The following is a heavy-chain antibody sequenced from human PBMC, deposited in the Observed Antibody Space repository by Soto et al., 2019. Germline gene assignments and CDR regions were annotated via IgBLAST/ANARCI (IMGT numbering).Heavy chain of an antibody. CDR3: ARGRRYDFWSGQSYYYYGMDV. J-gene: IGHJ6*02. Sequence: SVKVSCKASGGTFSSYAISWVRQAPGQGLEWMGGIIPIFGTANYAQKFQGRVTITADESTSTAYMELSSLRSEDTAVYYCARGRRYDFWSGQSYYYYGMDVWGQGTTVTVSS. D-gene: IGHD3-3*01. V-gene: IGHV1-69*13. CDR2: IIPIFGTA. CDR1: GGTFSSYA.